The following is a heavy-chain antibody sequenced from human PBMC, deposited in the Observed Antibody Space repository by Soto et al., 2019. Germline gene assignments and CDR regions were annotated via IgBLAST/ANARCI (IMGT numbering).Heavy chain of an antibody. Sequence: PSETLSLTCTVSGGSISSGGYYWSWIRQHPGKGLEWIGYIYYSGSTYYNPSLKSRVTISVDTSKNQFSLKLSSVTAADTAVYYCARGLAYCGGDCLQNWFDPWGQGTLGTVSS. CDR3: ARGLAYCGGDCLQNWFDP. J-gene: IGHJ5*02. V-gene: IGHV4-31*03. CDR1: GGSISSGGYY. D-gene: IGHD2-21*02. CDR2: IYYSGST.